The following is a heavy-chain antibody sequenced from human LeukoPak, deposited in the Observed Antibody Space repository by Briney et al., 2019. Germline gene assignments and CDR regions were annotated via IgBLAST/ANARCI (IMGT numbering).Heavy chain of an antibody. CDR2: IYSGGST. D-gene: IGHD6-19*01. J-gene: IGHJ4*02. Sequence: PGGSLRLSCAASGFTVSSNYMSWVRQAPGKGLEWVSVIYSGGSTYYADSVKGRFTISRDNSKNTLYLQMNSLRAEDTAVYYCAKFVAVAGTGYWGQGTLVTVSS. CDR1: GFTVSSNY. CDR3: AKFVAVAGTGY. V-gene: IGHV3-53*01.